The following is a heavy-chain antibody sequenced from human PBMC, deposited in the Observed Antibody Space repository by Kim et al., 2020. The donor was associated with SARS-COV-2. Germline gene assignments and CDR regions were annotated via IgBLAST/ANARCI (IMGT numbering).Heavy chain of an antibody. CDR1: GYTFTTYY. J-gene: IGHJ4*02. D-gene: IGHD2-2*01. Sequence: ASVKVSCKASGYTFTTYYMYWVRQAPGQGLEWMGIINPSGASTSYAQKFQGRVTMTRDTSTSTVYMELSSLRSEDTAMYYCARDVVLVPAAMGLDYWGQGTLVTVSS. CDR3: ARDVVLVPAAMGLDY. V-gene: IGHV1-46*01. CDR2: INPSGAST.